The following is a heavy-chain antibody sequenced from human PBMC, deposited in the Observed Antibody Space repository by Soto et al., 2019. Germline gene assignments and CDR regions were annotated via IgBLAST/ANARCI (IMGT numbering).Heavy chain of an antibody. D-gene: IGHD2-21*02. CDR1: GFTFGDYA. J-gene: IGHJ5*02. CDR2: IRSKAYGGTT. CDR3: TRVRGVAYCGGDCYSHWFDP. V-gene: IGHV3-49*04. Sequence: GGSLRLSCTASGFTFGDYAMSWVRQAPGKGLEWVGFIRSKAYGGTTEYAASVKGRFTISRDDSKSIAYLQMNSLKTEDTAVYYCTRVRGVAYCGGDCYSHWFDPWGQGTLVTVSS.